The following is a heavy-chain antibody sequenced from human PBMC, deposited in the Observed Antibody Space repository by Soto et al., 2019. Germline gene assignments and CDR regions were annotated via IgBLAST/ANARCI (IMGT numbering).Heavy chain of an antibody. CDR1: GDSISSGNYY. CDR2: IYTSGTI. Sequence: QVQLQESGPGLVKPSQTLSLTCTVSGDSISSGNYYWNWIRQHPGKGLEWIGYIYTSGTIRYNPSLSLKSRVSISGDTSKNQFSLNLISVTAADTAVYYCARDRGFGMDVWGQGTTVTVSS. V-gene: IGHV4-31*03. CDR3: ARDRGFGMDV. J-gene: IGHJ6*02.